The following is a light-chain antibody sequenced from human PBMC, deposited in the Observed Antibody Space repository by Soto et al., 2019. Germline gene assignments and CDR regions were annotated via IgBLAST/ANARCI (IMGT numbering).Light chain of an antibody. CDR1: QSVSSY. J-gene: IGKJ2*01. CDR2: DAS. CDR3: QQRSNLPPMYT. V-gene: IGKV3-11*01. Sequence: DIVLTQSPATLSLSPGERATLSCRASQSVSSYLAWYQQRPGHVPRLLIYDASKRATGIPGRFSASESGTDFTLTISSLEPEDFAIYFCQQRSNLPPMYTLGQGTRLEIK.